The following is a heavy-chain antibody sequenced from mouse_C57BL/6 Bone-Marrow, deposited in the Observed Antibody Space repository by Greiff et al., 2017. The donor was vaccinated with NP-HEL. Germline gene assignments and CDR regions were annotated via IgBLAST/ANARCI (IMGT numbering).Heavy chain of an antibody. CDR3: ARSKLGPYYFDY. D-gene: IGHD4-1*01. V-gene: IGHV1-64*01. CDR1: GYTFTSYW. Sequence: VQLQQPGAELVKPGASVKLSCKASGYTFTSYWMHWVKQRPGQGLEWIGMIHPNSGSTNYNEKFKSKATLTVDKSSSTAYMQLSSLTSEDSAVYYCARSKLGPYYFDYWGQGTTLTVSS. J-gene: IGHJ2*01. CDR2: IHPNSGST.